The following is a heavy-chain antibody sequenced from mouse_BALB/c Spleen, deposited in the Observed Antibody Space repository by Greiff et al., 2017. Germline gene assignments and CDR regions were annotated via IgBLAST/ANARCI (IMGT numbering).Heavy chain of an antibody. V-gene: IGHV2-9*02. D-gene: IGHD1-1*01. J-gene: IGHJ4*01. CDR2: IWAGGST. CDR1: GFSLTSYG. Sequence: VKLVESGPGLVAPSQSLSITCTVSGFSLTSYGVHWVRQPPGKGLEWLGVIWAGGSTNYNSALMSRLSISKDNSKSQVFLKMNSLQTDDTAMYYCAREGAYYDYAMDYWGQGTSVTVSS. CDR3: AREGAYYDYAMDY.